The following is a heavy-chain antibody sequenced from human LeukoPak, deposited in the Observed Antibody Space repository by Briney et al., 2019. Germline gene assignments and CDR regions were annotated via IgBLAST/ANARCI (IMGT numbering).Heavy chain of an antibody. D-gene: IGHD2-21*02. Sequence: SETLSLTCTVSGGSIGSYYWSWIRQPPGKGLEWIGYIYYSGSTNYNPSLKSRVTISVDTSKNQFSLKLSSVTAADTAVYYCARDDCGGDCYKGWYFDLWGRGTLVTVSS. CDR1: GGSIGSYY. CDR2: IYYSGST. V-gene: IGHV4-59*01. CDR3: ARDDCGGDCYKGWYFDL. J-gene: IGHJ2*01.